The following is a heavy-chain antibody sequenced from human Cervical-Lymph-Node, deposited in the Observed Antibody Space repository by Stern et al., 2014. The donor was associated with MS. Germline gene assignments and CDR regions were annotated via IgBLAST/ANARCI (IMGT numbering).Heavy chain of an antibody. CDR2: ISYNSGSI. Sequence: QLVESGGGLVQPGRSLRLSCAASGFTFDDYAMHWVRQAPGQGLEWVSGISYNSGSIDYADSVKGRFTISRDNAKNSLYLQMNSLRVEDTAFYYCAKETIFGVVPGYYGMDVWGQGTTVTVSS. J-gene: IGHJ6*02. D-gene: IGHD3-3*01. CDR1: GFTFDDYA. V-gene: IGHV3-9*01. CDR3: AKETIFGVVPGYYGMDV.